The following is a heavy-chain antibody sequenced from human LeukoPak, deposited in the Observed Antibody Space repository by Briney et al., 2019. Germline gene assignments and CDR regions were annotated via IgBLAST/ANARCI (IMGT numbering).Heavy chain of an antibody. J-gene: IGHJ5*02. CDR2: INAGNGNT. V-gene: IGHV1-3*01. Sequence: ASVKVSCKASGYTFTSYDLNWVRQAPGQRLEWMGWINAGNGNTKYSQKFQGRVTITRDTTASTAYMELSSLRSEDTAVYYCASTPGIAAAGTIDWFDPWGQGTLVTVSS. CDR3: ASTPGIAAAGTIDWFDP. CDR1: GYTFTSYD. D-gene: IGHD6-13*01.